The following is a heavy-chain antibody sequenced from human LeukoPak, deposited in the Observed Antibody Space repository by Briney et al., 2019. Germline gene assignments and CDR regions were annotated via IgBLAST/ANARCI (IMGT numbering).Heavy chain of an antibody. CDR2: ISAYNGNT. V-gene: IGHV1-18*01. CDR1: GYTFTSYG. CDR3: ARVEWFGEFPNWFDP. Sequence: ASVKVSCKASGYTFTSYGIIWVRQAPGQGLEWMGWISAYNGNTNYAQKLQGRVTMTTDTSTSTAYMELRSLRSDDTAVYYCARVEWFGEFPNWFDPWGQGTLVTVSS. D-gene: IGHD3-10*01. J-gene: IGHJ5*02.